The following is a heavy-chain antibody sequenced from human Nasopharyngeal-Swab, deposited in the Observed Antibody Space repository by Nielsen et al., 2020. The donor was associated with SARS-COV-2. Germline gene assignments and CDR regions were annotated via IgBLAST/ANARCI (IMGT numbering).Heavy chain of an antibody. Sequence: ASVKVSCKASGYTFTGYYMHWVRQAPGQGLEWMGIINPSGGSTSYAQKFQGRVTMTRDTSTSTVYMELSSLRSEDTAVYYCARDVIIYDFWSGYYQDPVSYYMDVWGKGTTVTVSS. CDR2: INPSGGST. D-gene: IGHD3-3*01. J-gene: IGHJ6*03. V-gene: IGHV1-46*01. CDR3: ARDVIIYDFWSGYYQDPVSYYMDV. CDR1: GYTFTGYY.